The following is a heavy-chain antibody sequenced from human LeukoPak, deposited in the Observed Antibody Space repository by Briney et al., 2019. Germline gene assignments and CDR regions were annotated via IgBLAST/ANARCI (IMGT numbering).Heavy chain of an antibody. CDR3: ARRRVRGVIRPSYYFDY. Sequence: SETLSLTCAVYGGSFSGYYWSWIRQPPGKGLEWIGEINHSGSTNYNPSLKSRVTISVDTSKNQFPLKLSSVTAADTAVYYCARRRVRGVIRPSYYFDYWGQGTLVTVSS. CDR2: INHSGST. D-gene: IGHD3-10*01. J-gene: IGHJ4*02. V-gene: IGHV4-34*01. CDR1: GGSFSGYY.